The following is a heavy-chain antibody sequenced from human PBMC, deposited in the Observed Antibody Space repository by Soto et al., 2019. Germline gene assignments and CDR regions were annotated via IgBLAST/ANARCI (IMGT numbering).Heavy chain of an antibody. V-gene: IGHV1-2*02. CDR2: INPNSGGT. CDR1: GYTFTGYY. J-gene: IGHJ6*02. D-gene: IGHD2-2*01. CDR3: ARDGCSSTSCYLTSYYYYYYGMDV. Sequence: ASVKVSCKASGYTFTGYYMHWVRQAPGQGLEWMGWINPNSGGTNYAQKFQGRVTMTRDTSISTAYMELSRLRSDDTAVYYCARDGCSSTSCYLTSYYYYYYGMDVWGQGTTVTVS.